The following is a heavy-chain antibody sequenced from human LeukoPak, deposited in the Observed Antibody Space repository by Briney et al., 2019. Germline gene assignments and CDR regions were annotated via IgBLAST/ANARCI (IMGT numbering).Heavy chain of an antibody. V-gene: IGHV1-2*02. D-gene: IGHD5-12*01. Sequence: GASVKVSCKASGGTFSSYAISWVRQAPGQGLEWMGWISPDSGGTNYAQKFQGRVTMTRDTSISTAYMELSRLRSDDTAVYYCARVGGYSGYDCDYWGQGTLVTVSS. CDR1: GGTFSSYA. CDR3: ARVGGYSGYDCDY. CDR2: ISPDSGGT. J-gene: IGHJ4*02.